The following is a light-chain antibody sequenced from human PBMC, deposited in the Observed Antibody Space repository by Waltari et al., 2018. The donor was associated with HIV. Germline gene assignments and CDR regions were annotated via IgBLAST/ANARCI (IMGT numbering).Light chain of an antibody. CDR1: TANIVPNN. V-gene: IGLV1-44*01. Sequence: QSVLTQPPSASGTPGQRVSISCSGSTANIVPNNVQWFQQLPGTAPKLLIYSNNQRPSGVPDRFSGSKSGTSASLAISGLQSEDEADYYCAAWDDSLSGPVFGGGTKLTVL. CDR2: SNN. CDR3: AAWDDSLSGPV. J-gene: IGLJ3*02.